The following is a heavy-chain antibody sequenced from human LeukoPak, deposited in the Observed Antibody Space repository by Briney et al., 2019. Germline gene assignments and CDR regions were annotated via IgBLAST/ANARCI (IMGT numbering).Heavy chain of an antibody. D-gene: IGHD5-18*01. J-gene: IGHJ4*02. V-gene: IGHV3-48*03. CDR1: GFTFSNFE. CDR2: MSGSGTTI. Sequence: GALSLSCAASGFTFSNFEFNWVRQAPGKGLEWVSYMSGSGTTIYADSVKGRFTISRDNAKNSLYLQMNSLRAEDTAVYYCARESETALDYWGQGTLVTVSS. CDR3: ARESETALDY.